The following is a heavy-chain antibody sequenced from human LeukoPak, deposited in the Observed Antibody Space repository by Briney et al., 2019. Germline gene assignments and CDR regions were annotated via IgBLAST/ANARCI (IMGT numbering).Heavy chain of an antibody. J-gene: IGHJ3*02. Sequence: SETLSLTCTVSGGSLSSYYWNWIRQPPGKGLEWLGYIYYSGATNYNPSLKRRVTISVDTSKNQFSLKLSSVTAADTAVYYCARNNRDMAAIVDAFDIWGQGTMVTVSS. CDR3: ARNNRDMAAIVDAFDI. CDR1: GGSLSSYY. V-gene: IGHV4-59*01. CDR2: IYYSGAT. D-gene: IGHD5-24*01.